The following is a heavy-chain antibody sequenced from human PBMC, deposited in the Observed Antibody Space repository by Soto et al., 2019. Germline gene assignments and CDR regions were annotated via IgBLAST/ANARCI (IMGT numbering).Heavy chain of an antibody. D-gene: IGHD5-18*01. CDR2: IKQDGSEK. V-gene: IGHV3-7*05. Sequence: GGSLRLSCAASGFTFSSYGMHWVRQAPGKGLEWVANIKQDGSEKYYVDSVKGRFTISRDNAKNSLYLQMNSLRAEDTAVYYCARAEAKYSYGTGYYYYGMDVWGQGTTVTVSS. CDR1: GFTFSSYG. CDR3: ARAEAKYSYGTGYYYYGMDV. J-gene: IGHJ6*02.